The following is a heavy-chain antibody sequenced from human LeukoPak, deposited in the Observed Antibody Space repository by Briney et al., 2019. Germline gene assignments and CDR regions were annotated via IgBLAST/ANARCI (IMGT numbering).Heavy chain of an antibody. CDR3: ARLVGLAAPSYYFDY. Sequence: SETLSLTCTVSGGSISSYYWSWIRQPPGKGLEWIGYIYYSGSTNYNPSLKSRVTISVDTSKNQFSLKLSSVTAADTAVYYCARLVGLAAPSYYFDYWGQGTLVTVSS. J-gene: IGHJ4*02. CDR2: IYYSGST. CDR1: GGSISSYY. V-gene: IGHV4-59*08. D-gene: IGHD6-13*01.